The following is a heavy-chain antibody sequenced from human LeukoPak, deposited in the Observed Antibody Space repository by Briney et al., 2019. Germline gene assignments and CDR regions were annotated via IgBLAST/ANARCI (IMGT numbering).Heavy chain of an antibody. Sequence: SETLSLTCTVSGGSISSSSYYWGWIRQPPGRGLEWIGSIYYSGSTYYNPSLKSRVTISVDTSKNQFSLKLSSVTAADTAVYYCAREATTMVRGVIIRDRESDAFDIWGQGTMVTVSS. V-gene: IGHV4-39*02. J-gene: IGHJ3*02. D-gene: IGHD3-10*01. CDR2: IYYSGST. CDR3: AREATTMVRGVIIRDRESDAFDI. CDR1: GGSISSSSYY.